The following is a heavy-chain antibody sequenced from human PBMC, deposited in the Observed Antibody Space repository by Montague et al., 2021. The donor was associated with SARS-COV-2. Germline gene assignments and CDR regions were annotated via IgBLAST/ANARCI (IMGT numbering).Heavy chain of an antibody. CDR3: ARPRWDAFDI. CDR2: ISSSSSYI. Sequence: SLSLSFSASGFPFSSYSTNWVRQAPGKGLEWVSSISSSSSYIYYADSVKGRFTISRDNAKNSLYLQMNSLRAEDTAVYYCARPRWDAFDIWGQGTMVTVSS. D-gene: IGHD6-13*01. CDR1: GFPFSSYS. V-gene: IGHV3-21*01. J-gene: IGHJ3*02.